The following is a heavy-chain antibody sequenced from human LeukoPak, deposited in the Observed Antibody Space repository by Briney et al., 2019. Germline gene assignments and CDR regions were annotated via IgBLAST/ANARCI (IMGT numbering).Heavy chain of an antibody. V-gene: IGHV3-64*04. Sequence: GGSLRLSCSASGFTFSNYPMHWVRQAPGKRLEYVSAISGNGANTYHADSVKGRFTISRDDSKNTLYLQMNSLRAEDTAIYYCAKRPGKAAAGPFDPWGQGTLVTVSS. CDR3: AKRPGKAAAGPFDP. D-gene: IGHD6-13*01. CDR2: ISGNGANT. CDR1: GFTFSNYP. J-gene: IGHJ5*02.